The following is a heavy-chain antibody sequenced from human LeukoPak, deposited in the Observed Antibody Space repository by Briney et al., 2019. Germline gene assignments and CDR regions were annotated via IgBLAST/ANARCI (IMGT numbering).Heavy chain of an antibody. CDR3: AKDSYGGNSVGYYGMDV. V-gene: IGHV3-9*01. CDR2: ISWNSGSI. Sequence: GGSLRLSCAASGFTFDDYAMHWVRQAPGKGLEWVSGISWNSGSIGYADSVKGRFTISRDNAKNSLYLQMNSLRAEDTALYYCAKDSYGGNSVGYYGMDVWGQGTTVTVSS. CDR1: GFTFDDYA. D-gene: IGHD4-23*01. J-gene: IGHJ6*02.